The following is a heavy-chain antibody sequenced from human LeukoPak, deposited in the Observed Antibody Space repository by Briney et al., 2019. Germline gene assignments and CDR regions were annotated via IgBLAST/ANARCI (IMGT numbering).Heavy chain of an antibody. CDR3: VREDRILLGNDAFDI. D-gene: IGHD2-8*01. CDR2: ISSDGRII. Sequence: GGSLRLSCAAAGLTVSNYWMSWVRQTPGKGLVWVSRISSDGRIISYADSVKGRFTMSRDNAKNTLSLQMNSLRGEDAAVYYCVREDRILLGNDAFDIWGQGTMVTVSS. V-gene: IGHV3-74*01. J-gene: IGHJ3*02. CDR1: GLTVSNYW.